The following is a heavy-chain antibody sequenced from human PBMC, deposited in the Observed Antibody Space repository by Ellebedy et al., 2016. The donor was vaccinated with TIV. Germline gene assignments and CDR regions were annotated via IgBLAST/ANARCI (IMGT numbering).Heavy chain of an antibody. V-gene: IGHV4-39*02. CDR1: GDSIDYSPYS. CDR2: SKYSGST. CDR3: ARLVSGFYYAMDV. J-gene: IGHJ6*02. D-gene: IGHD2-21*01. Sequence: MPSETLSLTCTVSGDSIDYSPYSWGWIRQSPGQGLEWIGASKYSGSTQYNPSLKSRVTISVDPSTSHFSLRLSSVTAADTAVYFCARLVSGFYYAMDVWGQGTAVTVSS.